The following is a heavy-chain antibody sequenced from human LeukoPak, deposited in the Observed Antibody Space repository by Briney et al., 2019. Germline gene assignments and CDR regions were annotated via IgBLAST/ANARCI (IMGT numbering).Heavy chain of an antibody. J-gene: IGHJ6*02. CDR1: GFTFSSYW. V-gene: IGHV3-74*01. CDR3: ARAGYDILTGISYYYYYYGMDV. CDR2: INSDGSST. Sequence: GGSLRLSCAASGFTFSSYWMHWVRQAPGKGLVWVSRINSDGSSTSYADSVKGRFTISRDNAKNTLYLQMNGLRAEDTAVYYCARAGYDILTGISYYYYYYGMDVWGQGTTVTVSS. D-gene: IGHD3-9*01.